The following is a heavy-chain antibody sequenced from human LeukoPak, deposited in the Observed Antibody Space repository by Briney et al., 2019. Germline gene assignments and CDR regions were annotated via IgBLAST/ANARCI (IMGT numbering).Heavy chain of an antibody. D-gene: IGHD6-13*01. CDR3: ARESAAGGID. J-gene: IGHJ4*02. CDR1: GFTFSSYW. V-gene: IGHV3-74*01. Sequence: PGGSLRLSCAASGFTFSSYWMHWVRQPPGKGLVWVSRMNTDGSKIGYADSVKGRFSISRGNAKNTLYLQMNSLRAEDTAVYYCARESAAGGIDWGQGTLVTVSS. CDR2: MNTDGSKI.